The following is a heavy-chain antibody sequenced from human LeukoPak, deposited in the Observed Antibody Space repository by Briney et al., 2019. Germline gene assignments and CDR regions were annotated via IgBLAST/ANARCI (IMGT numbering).Heavy chain of an antibody. Sequence: GGSLRLSCAASGFTFSSYEMNWVRQAPGKGLEWVSYISSSGSTIYYADSVKGRFTISRDNAKNSLYLQMNSLRAEDTAVYYCAREVGATQFDYWGQGTLVTVSS. D-gene: IGHD1-26*01. V-gene: IGHV3-48*03. CDR1: GFTFSSYE. CDR2: ISSSGSTI. CDR3: AREVGATQFDY. J-gene: IGHJ4*02.